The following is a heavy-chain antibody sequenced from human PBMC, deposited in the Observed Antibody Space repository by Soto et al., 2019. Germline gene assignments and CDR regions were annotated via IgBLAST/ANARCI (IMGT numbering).Heavy chain of an antibody. D-gene: IGHD1-26*01. CDR3: ARWRTGVGYYFDY. CDR2: IWYDGSNT. CDR1: GFTFSSYG. Sequence: QVPLVESGGGVVQPGRSLRLSCAASGFTFSSYGMHWVRQAPGKGLEWVAVIWYDGSNTYYADSVKGRFTISRDNSKNTLYLQMNSLRAEDTAVYYCARWRTGVGYYFDYWGQGTLVTVSS. J-gene: IGHJ4*02. V-gene: IGHV3-33*01.